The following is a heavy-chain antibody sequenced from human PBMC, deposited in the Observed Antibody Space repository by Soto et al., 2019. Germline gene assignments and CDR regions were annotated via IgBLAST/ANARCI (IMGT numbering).Heavy chain of an antibody. CDR3: ARRRAFGEVEAFDD. D-gene: IGHD3-16*01. Sequence: QVQLVESGGGLVKPGGTLRLSCAGSGIRLSESYIHWIRLTPEKGLAWISYIGYSYRNYAASVRGRFTIPRDNVQNSVSLEMTNLRVYDTAIYYGARRRAFGEVEAFDDWGPGTLVTVSS. CDR2: IGYSYR. V-gene: IGHV3-11*05. J-gene: IGHJ3*01. CDR1: GIRLSESY.